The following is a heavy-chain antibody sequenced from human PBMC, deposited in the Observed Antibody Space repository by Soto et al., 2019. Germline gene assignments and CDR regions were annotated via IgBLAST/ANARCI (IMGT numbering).Heavy chain of an antibody. J-gene: IGHJ4*01. CDR3: ASAGTASRQQYYYFDY. V-gene: IGHV4-30-2*01. Sequence: QLQLQESGSGLVKPSQTLSLTCAVSGGSISSGGYSWSWIRQPPGKGLEWIGYIYHSGSTYYNPSLKSRVTISVDRSKNPFSLKLSSVTAADTAVYYCASAGTASRQQYYYFDYWGQGTLVTVSS. D-gene: IGHD5-18*01. CDR2: IYHSGST. CDR1: GGSISSGGYS.